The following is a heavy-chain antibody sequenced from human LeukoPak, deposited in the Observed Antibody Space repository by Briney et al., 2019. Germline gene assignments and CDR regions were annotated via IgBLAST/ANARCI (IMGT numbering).Heavy chain of an antibody. J-gene: IGHJ4*02. CDR2: ISGSGGST. D-gene: IGHD3-10*01. CDR3: AKAWYYYGSGSLSDY. Sequence: GGSLRLSCAASGFTFSSYATSWVRQAPGKGLEWVSAISGSGGSTYYADSVKGRFTVSRDNSKNTLYLQMNSLRAEDTAVYYCAKAWYYYGSGSLSDYWGQGTLVTVSS. V-gene: IGHV3-23*01. CDR1: GFTFSSYA.